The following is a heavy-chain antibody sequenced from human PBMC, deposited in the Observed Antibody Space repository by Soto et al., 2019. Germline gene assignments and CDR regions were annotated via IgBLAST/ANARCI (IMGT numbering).Heavy chain of an antibody. J-gene: IGHJ5*02. D-gene: IGHD6-19*01. CDR2: INPNNGVT. V-gene: IGHV1-2*02. Sequence: QVQLVQSGAEVKKPGASVKVSCKASGYTFSDYYVNWVRRAPEQGLEWMGWINPNNGVTNYAQRFQGRVTMTRDTSISTVYMDLSRLRSDDTAIYYCARGALTVANWFDPWGQGTQVTVSS. CDR3: ARGALTVANWFDP. CDR1: GYTFSDYY.